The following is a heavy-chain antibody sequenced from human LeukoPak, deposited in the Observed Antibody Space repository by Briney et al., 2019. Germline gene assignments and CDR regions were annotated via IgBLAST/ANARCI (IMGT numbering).Heavy chain of an antibody. D-gene: IGHD6-19*01. CDR2: MNPNSGNT. V-gene: IGHV1-8*01. Sequence: ASVKVSCKASGYTFTSYDINWVRQATGQGLEWMGWMNPNSGNTGYAQKFQGRVTMTRNTSISTAYMELSSLRSEDTAVYYCARTSSGWYPGTYYYYGMDVWGQGTTVTASS. CDR3: ARTSSGWYPGTYYYYGMDV. CDR1: GYTFTSYD. J-gene: IGHJ6*02.